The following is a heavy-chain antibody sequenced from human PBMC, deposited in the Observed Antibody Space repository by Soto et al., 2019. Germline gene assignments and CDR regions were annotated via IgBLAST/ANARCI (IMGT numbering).Heavy chain of an antibody. J-gene: IGHJ4*02. CDR3: ARDSPPPDY. CDR1: GYTFTSYG. V-gene: IGHV1-18*01. CDR2: ISAYNGNT. Sequence: QVQLVQSGAEVKKPGASVKVSCKASGYTFTSYGIIWVRQAPGQGLEWMGWISAYNGNTKYAQRQQGRVTMTTATSTSPAYMELRSLRSDDTALYYCARDSPPPDYWGQGTLVTVSS.